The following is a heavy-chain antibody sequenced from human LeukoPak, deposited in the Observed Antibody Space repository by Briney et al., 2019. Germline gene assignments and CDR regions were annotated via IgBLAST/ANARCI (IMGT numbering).Heavy chain of an antibody. CDR2: ISGSGGST. D-gene: IGHD3-10*01. CDR3: AKQITMVRGVIGYYFDY. J-gene: IGHJ4*02. V-gene: IGHV3-23*01. Sequence: PWGSLRLSCAASGFTFSSYGMSWVRQAPGKGLEWVSAISGSGGSTYYADSVKGRFTISRDNSKNTLYLQMNSLRVEDTAVYYCAKQITMVRGVIGYYFDYWGQGTLVTVSS. CDR1: GFTFSSYG.